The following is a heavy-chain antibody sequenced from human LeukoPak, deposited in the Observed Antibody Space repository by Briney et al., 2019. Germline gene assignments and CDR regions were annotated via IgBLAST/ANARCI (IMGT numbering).Heavy chain of an antibody. J-gene: IGHJ5*02. CDR2: ISSSSSYI. CDR3: AREGWNSAYNWFDP. D-gene: IGHD1-7*01. V-gene: IGHV3-21*01. Sequence: PGGSLRLSCAASGFTFSSYSMNWVRQAPGKGLEWVSSISSSSSYIYYADSVKGRFTISRDNAKNSLYLQMNSLGAEDTAVYYCAREGWNSAYNWFDPWGQGTLVTVSS. CDR1: GFTFSSYS.